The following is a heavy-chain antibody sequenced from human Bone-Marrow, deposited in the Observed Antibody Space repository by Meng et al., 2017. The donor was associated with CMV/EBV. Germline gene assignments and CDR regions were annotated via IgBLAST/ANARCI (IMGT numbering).Heavy chain of an antibody. Sequence: GESLKISCAASGFTFSSYSMNWVRQAPGKGLEWVSYISSSSSTIYYADSVKGRFTISRDNAKNSLYLQMNSLRAEDTAVYYCARDIGGWEPLVSYWGQGTLVTVSS. J-gene: IGHJ4*02. CDR1: GFTFSSYS. V-gene: IGHV3-48*04. D-gene: IGHD1-26*01. CDR3: ARDIGGWEPLVSY. CDR2: ISSSSSTI.